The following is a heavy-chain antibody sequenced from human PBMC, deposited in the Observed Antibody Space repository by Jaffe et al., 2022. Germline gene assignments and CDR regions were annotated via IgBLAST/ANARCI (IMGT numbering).Heavy chain of an antibody. CDR1: GFTFDDYA. CDR2: ISWDGGST. J-gene: IGHJ5*02. D-gene: IGHD3-10*01. V-gene: IGHV3-43D*04. CDR3: AKDGIYGSGRFPAPNWFDP. Sequence: EVQLVESGGVVVQPGGSLRLSCAASGFTFDDYAMHWVRQAPGKGLEWVSLISWDGGSTYYADSVKGRFTISRDNSKNSLYLQMNSLRAEDTALYYCAKDGIYGSGRFPAPNWFDPWGQGTLVTVSS.